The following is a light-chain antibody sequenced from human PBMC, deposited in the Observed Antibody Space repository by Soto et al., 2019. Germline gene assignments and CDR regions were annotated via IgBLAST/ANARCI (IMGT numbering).Light chain of an antibody. Sequence: ELVLTQSPGTLSLSPGERATLSCRASQSVSSSLAWYQQRPGQAPRLLIYDASSRATGIPDRFSGSGSGTDFTLTISRLEPEDFAVYYCQHYGSSRRFGKGT. CDR2: DAS. CDR3: QHYGSSRR. J-gene: IGKJ1*01. CDR1: QSVSSS. V-gene: IGKV3-20*01.